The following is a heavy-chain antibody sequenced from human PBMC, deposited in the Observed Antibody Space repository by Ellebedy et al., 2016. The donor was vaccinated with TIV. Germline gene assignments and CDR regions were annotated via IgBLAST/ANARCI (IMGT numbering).Heavy chain of an antibody. J-gene: IGHJ4*02. CDR1: GGTICSTNYY. D-gene: IGHD5-12*01. CDR3: ASSPSGYEIPY. V-gene: IGHV4-39*07. Sequence: SETLSLXCNVSGGTICSTNYYWDWIRQSPEKGLEWIGSIYHSGSTYYNPSLKSRLTISLDTTKNQFSLRLDSVTAADTAVYYCASSPSGYEIPYWGQGTLVTVSS. CDR2: IYHSGST.